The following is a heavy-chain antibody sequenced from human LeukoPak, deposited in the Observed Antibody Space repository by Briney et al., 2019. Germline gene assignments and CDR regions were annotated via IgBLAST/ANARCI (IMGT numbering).Heavy chain of an antibody. Sequence: SETLSLTCTVSGGSISSYYWSWIRQPPGKGLEWIGYIYYSGSTNYNPSLKSRVTISVDTSKNQFSLKLSSVTAADTAVYYCARGPRHRYYYDSSGSFGYWGQGTLVTVSS. CDR1: GGSISSYY. CDR2: IYYSGST. CDR3: ARGPRHRYYYDSSGSFGY. D-gene: IGHD3-22*01. J-gene: IGHJ4*02. V-gene: IGHV4-59*01.